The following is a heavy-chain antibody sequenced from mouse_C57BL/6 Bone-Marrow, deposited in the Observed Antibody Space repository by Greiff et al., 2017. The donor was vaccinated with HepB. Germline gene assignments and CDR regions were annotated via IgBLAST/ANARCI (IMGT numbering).Heavy chain of an antibody. CDR3: ARDYDGYYGYAMDY. V-gene: IGHV1-59*01. D-gene: IGHD2-3*01. CDR1: GYTFTSYW. Sequence: QVQLQQPGAELVRPGTSVKLSCKASGYTFTSYWMHWVKQRPGQVLEWIGVIDPSDSYTNYNQKFKGKATLTVDTSSSTAYMQLSSLTSEDSAVYYCARDYDGYYGYAMDYWGQGTSVTVSS. J-gene: IGHJ4*01. CDR2: IDPSDSYT.